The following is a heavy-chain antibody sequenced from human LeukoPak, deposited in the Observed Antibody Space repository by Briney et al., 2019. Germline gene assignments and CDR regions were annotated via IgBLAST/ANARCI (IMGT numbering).Heavy chain of an antibody. D-gene: IGHD2-21*02. V-gene: IGHV1-46*01. CDR2: INPSGGST. J-gene: IGHJ4*02. CDR3: ASQPAGAYCGSDCYWAPSY. CDR1: GYTFTSYY. Sequence: ASVKVSCKASGYTFTSYYMHWVRQAPGQGLEWMGIINPSGGSTSYAQKFQGRVTMTRDTSTSTVYMELSSLRSEDTAVYYCASQPAGAYCGSDCYWAPSYWGQGTLVTVSS.